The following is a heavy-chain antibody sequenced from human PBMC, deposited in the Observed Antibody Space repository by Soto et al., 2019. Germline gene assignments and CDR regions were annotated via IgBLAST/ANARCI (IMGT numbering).Heavy chain of an antibody. J-gene: IGHJ6*02. D-gene: IGHD2-21*02. Sequence: SETLSLTWTVSGGSIRGDYWSWIRQSPGKGLEWIGYMYNTGSTVYNPSFKSRVTISVDTSKNQFSLKLNSVTAADTAVYYCARDLWGYCGTDCYPLDVWGQGTTVT. V-gene: IGHV4-59*01. CDR3: ARDLWGYCGTDCYPLDV. CDR2: MYNTGST. CDR1: GGSIRGDY.